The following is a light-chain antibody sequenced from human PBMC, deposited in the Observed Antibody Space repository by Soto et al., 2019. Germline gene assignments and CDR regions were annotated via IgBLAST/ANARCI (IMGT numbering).Light chain of an antibody. Sequence: QSALTQPASVSGSPGQSITISCTGTSSDVGGYNYVSWYQQHPGKAPKLIIYNFITRPSGVSNRFSGSKFGNTASLTISWLQAEDEADYYCSSYTSRSTAVFGGGTQLTVL. V-gene: IGLV2-14*01. J-gene: IGLJ7*01. CDR2: NFI. CDR3: SSYTSRSTAV. CDR1: SSDVGGYNY.